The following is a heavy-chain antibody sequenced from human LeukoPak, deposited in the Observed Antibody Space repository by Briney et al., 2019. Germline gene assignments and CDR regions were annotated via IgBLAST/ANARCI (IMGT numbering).Heavy chain of an antibody. CDR3: AKGSDGYNSWYFGY. CDR1: GFTFSEYA. D-gene: IGHD5-24*01. V-gene: IGHV3-23*01. J-gene: IGHJ4*02. CDR2: ISGNGGTT. Sequence: GGTLRLSCAASGFTFSEYAMSWVRQAPGKGLEWVSNISGNGGTTHYGDPVKGRFTISRDNSKNMHFLQMNSLRAEDTAVYYCAKGSDGYNSWYFGYWGQGILVTVSS.